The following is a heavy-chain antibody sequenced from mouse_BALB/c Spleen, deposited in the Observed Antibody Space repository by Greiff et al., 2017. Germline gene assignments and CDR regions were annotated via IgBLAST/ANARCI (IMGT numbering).Heavy chain of an antibody. CDR1: GDSITSGY. V-gene: IGHV3-8*02. D-gene: IGHD1-1*01. J-gene: IGHJ2*01. CDR3: ARYEGITTGYFDY. Sequence: EVKLVESGPSLVKPSQTLSLTCSVTGDSITSGYWNWIRKFPGNKLEYMGYISYSGSTYYNPSLKSRISITRDTSKNQYYLQLNSVTTEDTATYYCARYEGITTGYFDYWGQGTTLTVSS. CDR2: ISYSGST.